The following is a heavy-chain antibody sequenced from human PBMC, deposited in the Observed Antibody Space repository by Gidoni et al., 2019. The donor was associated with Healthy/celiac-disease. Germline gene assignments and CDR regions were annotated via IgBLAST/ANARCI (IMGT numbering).Heavy chain of an antibody. CDR2: ISSSSSTI. CDR1: GFTFSCYR. D-gene: IGHD3-22*01. Sequence: EVQLVESGGGLVQPGGSLRLSCAAAGFTFSCYRMNWVRQVPGKGLEWVSYISSSSSTIYYADSVKGRFTISRDNAKNSLYLQMNSLRAEDTAVYYCARDVYYDSSGYPTQHWGQGTLVTVSS. V-gene: IGHV3-48*01. CDR3: ARDVYYDSSGYPTQH. J-gene: IGHJ1*01.